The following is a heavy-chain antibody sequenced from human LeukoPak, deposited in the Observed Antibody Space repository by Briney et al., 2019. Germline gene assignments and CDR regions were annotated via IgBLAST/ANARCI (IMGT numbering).Heavy chain of an antibody. V-gene: IGHV1-46*01. D-gene: IGHD3-22*01. Sequence: ASVKVSCKASGGTFRSYAISWLRQAPGQGLEWMGIISPSGGSTSYAQKFQGRVTMTRDTSTSTVYMELSSLRSEDTAVYYCARDLYSIYYDSSIKGFDYWGQGTLVTVSS. J-gene: IGHJ4*02. CDR3: ARDLYSIYYDSSIKGFDY. CDR1: GGTFRSYA. CDR2: ISPSGGST.